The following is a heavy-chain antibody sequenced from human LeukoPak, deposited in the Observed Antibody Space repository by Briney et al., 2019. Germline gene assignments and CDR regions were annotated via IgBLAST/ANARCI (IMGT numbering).Heavy chain of an antibody. V-gene: IGHV3-21*01. D-gene: IGHD6-19*01. J-gene: IGHJ4*02. Sequence: GGSLRLSCAASGFTFSSYSMTWVRQAPGKGLEWVSSSSSSSSYIYYADSVKGRFTISRDNAKNSLYLQMNSLRAEDTAVYYCARDLPVAVAGTSAFDYWGQGTLVTVSS. CDR1: GFTFSSYS. CDR2: SSSSSSYI. CDR3: ARDLPVAVAGTSAFDY.